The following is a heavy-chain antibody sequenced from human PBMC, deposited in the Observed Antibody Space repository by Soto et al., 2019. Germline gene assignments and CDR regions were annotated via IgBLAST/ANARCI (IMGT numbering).Heavy chain of an antibody. J-gene: IGHJ3*02. CDR3: VRSTSAGFDI. Sequence: GGSLRLSCVASGFTFSVYWMDWFRQAPGKGLEWVANINPEGSEKDSVDSVRGRFTSSRDNAKKSLYLQMNSLKAEDTAIYYCVRSTSAGFDIWGQGTMVTVSS. CDR2: INPEGSEK. CDR1: GFTFSVYW. V-gene: IGHV3-7*01. D-gene: IGHD3-3*01.